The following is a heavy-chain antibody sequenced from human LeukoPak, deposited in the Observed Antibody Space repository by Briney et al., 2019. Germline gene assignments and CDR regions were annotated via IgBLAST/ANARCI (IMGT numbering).Heavy chain of an antibody. J-gene: IGHJ5*02. CDR3: ARGHLYCSGGSCYRTNWFDP. CDR2: INHSGST. CDR1: GGSFSGYY. V-gene: IGHV4-34*01. D-gene: IGHD2-15*01. Sequence: SETLSLTCGVYGGSFSGYYWSWLRQPPRKGLEWIGEINHSGSTNYNPSLKSRVTISVDTSKNQFSLKLSSVSAADTAVYYCARGHLYCSGGSCYRTNWFDPWGQGTLVTVSS.